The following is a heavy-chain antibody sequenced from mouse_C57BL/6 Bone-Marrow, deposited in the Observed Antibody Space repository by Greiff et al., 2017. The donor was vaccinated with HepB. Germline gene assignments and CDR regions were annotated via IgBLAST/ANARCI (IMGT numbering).Heavy chain of an antibody. CDR1: GYTFTSYW. V-gene: IGHV1-55*01. J-gene: IGHJ3*01. CDR2: IYPGSGST. CDR3: ARSPYYYGSSWGFAY. Sequence: QVQLQQSGAELVKPGASVKMSCKASGYTFTSYWITWVKQRPGQGLEWIGDIYPGSGSTNYNEKFKSKATLTVDTSSSTAYMQLSSLTSEDSAVYYCARSPYYYGSSWGFAYWGQGTLVTVSA. D-gene: IGHD1-1*01.